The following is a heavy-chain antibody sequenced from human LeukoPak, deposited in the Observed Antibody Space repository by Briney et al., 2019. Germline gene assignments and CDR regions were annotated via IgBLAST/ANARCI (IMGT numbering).Heavy chain of an antibody. J-gene: IGHJ6*03. D-gene: IGHD3-3*01. CDR2: IIPIFGTA. V-gene: IGHV1-69*01. CDR3: AGAVVIIPDYYYMDV. Sequence: SVKVSCKASGGTFSSYAISWVRQAPGQGLEWMGGIIPIFGTANYAQKFQGRVTITADESTSTAYMELSSLRSEGTAVYYCAGAVVIIPDYYYMDVWGKGTTVTVSS. CDR1: GGTFSSYA.